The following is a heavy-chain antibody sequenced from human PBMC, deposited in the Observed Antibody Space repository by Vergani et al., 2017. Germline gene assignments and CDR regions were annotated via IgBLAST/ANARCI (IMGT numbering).Heavy chain of an antibody. CDR1: GFTFSSHA. CDR3: AKVRRDILTGYYSGYAFDI. CDR2: IKNTGDST. J-gene: IGHJ3*02. V-gene: IGHV3-23*01. D-gene: IGHD3-9*01. Sequence: EVQLLQSEGAVVQPGGALRLSCVASGFTFSSHAMSWVRQGHGQGLEWVSSIKNTGDSTHYADSVKGRFTISRDNSKNTLYLQMNSLRAEDTAVYYCAKVRRDILTGYYSGYAFDIWGQGTMVTVSS.